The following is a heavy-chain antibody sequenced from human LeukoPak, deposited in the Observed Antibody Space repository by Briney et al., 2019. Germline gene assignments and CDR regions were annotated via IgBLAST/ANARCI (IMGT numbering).Heavy chain of an antibody. CDR3: ARGRGYNAFDI. CDR1: GGSFSGYY. CDR2: INHSGST. D-gene: IGHD5-18*01. J-gene: IGHJ3*02. Sequence: SETLSLTCAVYGGSFSGYYWSWIRQPPGKGLEWIGEINHSGSTNYNPSLKSRVTISVDTSKNQFPLKLSSVTAADTAVCYCARGRGYNAFDIWGQGTMVTVSS. V-gene: IGHV4-34*01.